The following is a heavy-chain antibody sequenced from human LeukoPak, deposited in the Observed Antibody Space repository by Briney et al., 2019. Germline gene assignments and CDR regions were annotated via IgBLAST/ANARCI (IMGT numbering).Heavy chain of an antibody. Sequence: GGSLRLSCATSGFTFNGSALHWVRQASGQGLEWVGRIRSKAHRYATAYAASVKGRFTVSRDDSKNMAYLQMNSLKTEDTAIYYCTRRHYGDYVVDNWGQGTLVTVSS. CDR2: IRSKAHRYAT. CDR1: GFTFNGSA. V-gene: IGHV3-73*01. D-gene: IGHD4-17*01. CDR3: TRRHYGDYVVDN. J-gene: IGHJ4*02.